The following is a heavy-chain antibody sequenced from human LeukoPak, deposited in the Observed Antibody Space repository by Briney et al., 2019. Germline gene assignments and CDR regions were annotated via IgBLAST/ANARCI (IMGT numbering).Heavy chain of an antibody. D-gene: IGHD6-19*01. CDR2: IYTSAST. J-gene: IGHJ4*02. Sequence: PSETLSLTCTVSGVSISNYYWSWIRQPAGKGLEWIGHIYTSASTNYNPSLRSRVTMSLDTSKNQFSQELNSVTAADTAAYYCARVDTSGWHYFDDWGQGTLVTVSS. CDR1: GVSISNYY. CDR3: ARVDTSGWHYFDD. V-gene: IGHV4-4*07.